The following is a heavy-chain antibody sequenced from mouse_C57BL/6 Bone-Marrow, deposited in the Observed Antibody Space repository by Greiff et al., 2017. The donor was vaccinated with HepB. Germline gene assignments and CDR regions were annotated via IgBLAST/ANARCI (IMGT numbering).Heavy chain of an antibody. CDR2: IYPRSGNT. J-gene: IGHJ1*03. CDR3: ARSRHYYGSSSYWYFDV. CDR1: GYTFTSYG. V-gene: IGHV1-81*01. D-gene: IGHD1-1*01. Sequence: VQLQESGAELARPGASVKLSCKASGYTFTSYGISWVKQRPGQGLEWIGEIYPRSGNTYYNEKFKGKATVTADKSSSTAYLALRSLTSEDSADYSCARSRHYYGSSSYWYFDVWGTGTTVTVSS.